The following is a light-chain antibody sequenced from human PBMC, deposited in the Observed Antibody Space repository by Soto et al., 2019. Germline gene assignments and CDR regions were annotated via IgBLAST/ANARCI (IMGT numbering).Light chain of an antibody. CDR1: QSVSSN. V-gene: IGKV3-15*01. CDR3: QQYNNSPRG. CDR2: GAS. J-gene: IGKJ1*01. Sequence: EIVMTQSPATLSVSPGERATLSCRASQSVSSNLAWYQQKPGQAPRLLIYGASTRATGIPARFSGSGSGTEFTLTISSLQSEDFAVYYCQQYNNSPRGFGQGTKVEIK.